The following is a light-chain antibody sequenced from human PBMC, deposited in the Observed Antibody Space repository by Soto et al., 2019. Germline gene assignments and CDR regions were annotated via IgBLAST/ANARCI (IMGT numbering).Light chain of an antibody. CDR1: QYINTR. Sequence: EIVLTQSPATLSSFPGDRVTLSCRASQYINTRLAWYQHRPGQAPRLLIYQTSIRAAGIPTRFSGSGSGTELTLTISRGQSEDFAVYFCQHYKNWPITCGHGTRLEIK. J-gene: IGKJ5*01. CDR3: QHYKNWPIT. CDR2: QTS. V-gene: IGKV3D-15*01.